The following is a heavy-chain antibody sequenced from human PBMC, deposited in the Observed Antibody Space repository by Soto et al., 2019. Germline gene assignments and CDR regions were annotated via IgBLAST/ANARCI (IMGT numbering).Heavy chain of an antibody. V-gene: IGHV3-15*01. D-gene: IGHD3-10*01. Sequence: GSLRLSCAASGFTFSNAWMSWVRQAPGKGLEWVGRIKSNSDGGTTDYAAPVKGRFTISRDDSKNTLFLQMNSLKTEDTAVYYCTTYVRGHYGSGSWEYYYYMDVWGKGTTVTVSS. CDR2: IKSNSDGGTT. CDR1: GFTFSNAW. CDR3: TTYVRGHYGSGSWEYYYYMDV. J-gene: IGHJ6*03.